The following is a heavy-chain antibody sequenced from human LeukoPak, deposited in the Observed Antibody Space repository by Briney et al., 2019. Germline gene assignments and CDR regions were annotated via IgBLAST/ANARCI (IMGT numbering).Heavy chain of an antibody. J-gene: IGHJ4*02. CDR2: ITHSGST. CDR3: ADCSAGTCYS. V-gene: IGHV4-34*01. Sequence: SETLSLTCAVCGGSFSVFSWSWIRQPPGKGLVWIGEITHSGSTNYNPSLKSRVTISVDTSKHQLSLRLSSVTAADTAVYYCADCSAGTCYSWGQGTLVTVSS. D-gene: IGHD2-15*01. CDR1: GGSFSVFS.